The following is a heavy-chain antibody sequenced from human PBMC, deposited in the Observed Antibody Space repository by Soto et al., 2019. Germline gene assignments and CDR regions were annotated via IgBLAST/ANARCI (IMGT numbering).Heavy chain of an antibody. V-gene: IGHV3-30*18. Sequence: QVQLVESGGGVVQPGRSLRLSCAASGFTFSSYGMHWVRQAPGKGLEWVAVISYDGSNKHYADSVKGRFTISRDNSKNTLYLQMNSLRAEETAVYYCAKGLYGSGSWALDYWGQGTLVTVSS. J-gene: IGHJ4*02. D-gene: IGHD3-10*01. CDR3: AKGLYGSGSWALDY. CDR1: GFTFSSYG. CDR2: ISYDGSNK.